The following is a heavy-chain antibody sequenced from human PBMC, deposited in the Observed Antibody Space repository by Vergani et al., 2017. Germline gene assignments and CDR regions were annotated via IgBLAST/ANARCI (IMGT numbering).Heavy chain of an antibody. CDR2: ISSGGTYK. J-gene: IGHJ6*03. D-gene: IGHD3-10*01. V-gene: IGHV3-69-1*01. Sequence: EVQPVESGGGLVKPGGSLRLSCAVSGFTFRDYNMHWVRQAPGKGLEWVSSISSGGTYKNFADSMKGRFTISRDNAKNSLFLQVHSLRADDTAVYYCARGRDLKGPGDLYYHYMDVWGQGTTVTVSS. CDR1: GFTFRDYN. CDR3: ARGRDLKGPGDLYYHYMDV.